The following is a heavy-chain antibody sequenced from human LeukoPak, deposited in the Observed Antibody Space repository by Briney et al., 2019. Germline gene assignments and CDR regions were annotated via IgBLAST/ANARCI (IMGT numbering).Heavy chain of an antibody. CDR1: GFTFSSYS. Sequence: GGSLRLSCAASGFTFSSYSMNWVRQAPGRGLEWISYIYINSDTIYYADSVRGRFTISRDNAKNSLYLQMNGLRAEDTAVYYCARELTVTSGWGRGTLVTVSS. V-gene: IGHV3-48*01. CDR3: ARELTVTSG. J-gene: IGHJ4*02. CDR2: IYINSDTI. D-gene: IGHD4-17*01.